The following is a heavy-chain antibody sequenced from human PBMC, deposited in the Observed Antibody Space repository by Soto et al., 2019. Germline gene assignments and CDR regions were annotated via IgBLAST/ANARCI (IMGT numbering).Heavy chain of an antibody. CDR3: ATAHNSGWYFFDY. CDR1: GGTFSTLG. CDR2: IIPLFGKA. J-gene: IGHJ4*02. Sequence: SVKVSCKASGGTFSTLGINWVRQAPGQGLEWMGGIIPLFGKARYAETSQGRVTITADTSTGTAYMEVSSLRSDDTAVFYCATAHNSGWYFFDYWGPGTLVTVSS. D-gene: IGHD6-19*01. V-gene: IGHV1-69*06.